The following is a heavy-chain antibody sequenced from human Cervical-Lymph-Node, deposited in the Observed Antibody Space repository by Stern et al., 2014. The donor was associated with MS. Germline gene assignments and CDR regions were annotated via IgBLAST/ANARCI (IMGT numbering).Heavy chain of an antibody. V-gene: IGHV5-51*03. Sequence: VQLVQSGAVVQKPGESLKISCKGSGYSFATYWIGWARPIPGKGLEWLGIIYPGDSDPRYSPSFQGQVTISADKSISTAYLHWSSLKASDTAMYYCARPGDDTAKYGLDVWGQGTTVTVSS. CDR2: IYPGDSDP. D-gene: IGHD5-18*01. CDR1: GYSFATYW. CDR3: ARPGDDTAKYGLDV. J-gene: IGHJ6*02.